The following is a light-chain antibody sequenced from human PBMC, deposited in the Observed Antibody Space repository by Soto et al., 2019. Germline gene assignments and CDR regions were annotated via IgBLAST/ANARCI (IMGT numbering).Light chain of an antibody. V-gene: IGKV1-5*01. CDR2: DAS. CDR1: QSVRSW. Sequence: DIQMTQSPSTLSVSVGDRVTITCRASQSVRSWLAWYQQKPGKAPKFLIYDASSLESGVPSRFSGSGSGTEFTLTISSLQPDDFATYYCQQYDNYPLTFGGGTKVEI. CDR3: QQYDNYPLT. J-gene: IGKJ4*01.